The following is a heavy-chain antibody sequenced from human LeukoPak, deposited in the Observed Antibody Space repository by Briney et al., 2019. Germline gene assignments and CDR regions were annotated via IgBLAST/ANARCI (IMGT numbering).Heavy chain of an antibody. D-gene: IGHD3-16*02. CDR1: GFTFSSYD. CDR3: ARGRITFGGVIVLGMDV. Sequence: GGSLRLSCAASGFTFSSYDMHWVRQATGKGLEWVSAIGTAGDTYYPGSVTGRFTISRENAKNSLYLQMNSLRAGDTAVYYCARGRITFGGVIVLGMDVWGQGTTVTVSS. J-gene: IGHJ6*02. CDR2: IGTAGDT. V-gene: IGHV3-13*01.